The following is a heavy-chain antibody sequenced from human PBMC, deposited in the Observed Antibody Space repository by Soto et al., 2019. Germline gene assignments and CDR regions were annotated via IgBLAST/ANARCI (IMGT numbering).Heavy chain of an antibody. D-gene: IGHD4-17*01. CDR2: IYYSGST. Sequence: ASETLSLTCTVSGGSISSYYWSWIRQPPGKGLEWIGYIYYSGSTNYNPSLKSRVTISVDTSKNQFSLKLSSVTAADTAVYYCAGTTVLTDPAGAFDIWGQGTMVTV. CDR1: GGSISSYY. CDR3: AGTTVLTDPAGAFDI. V-gene: IGHV4-59*01. J-gene: IGHJ3*02.